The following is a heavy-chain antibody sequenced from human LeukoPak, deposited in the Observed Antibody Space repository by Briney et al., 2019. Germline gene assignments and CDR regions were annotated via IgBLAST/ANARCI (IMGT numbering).Heavy chain of an antibody. V-gene: IGHV3-48*03. CDR1: GFTFSSYE. CDR2: ISSSGSTI. D-gene: IGHD4-23*01. Sequence: GGSLRLSCAASGFTFSSYEMNWVRQAPGKGLEWVSYISSSGSTIYYADSVKGRFTISRDNSKNTLYLQMNSLRVEDTAVYYCARGGNSKDYYYYMDVWGKGTTVTISS. CDR3: ARGGNSKDYYYYMDV. J-gene: IGHJ6*03.